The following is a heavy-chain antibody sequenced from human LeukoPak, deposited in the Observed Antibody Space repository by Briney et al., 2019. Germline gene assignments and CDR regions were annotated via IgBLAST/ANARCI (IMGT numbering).Heavy chain of an antibody. J-gene: IGHJ4*02. CDR3: ARGPAVTTDY. D-gene: IGHD4-17*01. CDR2: IYYSGST. V-gene: IGHV4-59*01. CDR1: GGSISSYY. Sequence: SETLSLTCTVSGGSISSYYWSWIRQPPGKGLEWIGYIYYSGSTNYNPSLKSRVTISVDTSKNQFSLKLSSVTAADTAVYYCARGPAVTTDYWGQGTLVTVSS.